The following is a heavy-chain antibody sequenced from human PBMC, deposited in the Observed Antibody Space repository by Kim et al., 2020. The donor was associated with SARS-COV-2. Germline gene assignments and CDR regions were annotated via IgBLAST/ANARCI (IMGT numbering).Heavy chain of an antibody. J-gene: IGHJ4*02. Sequence: GGSLRLSCAASGFTFSNAWMSWVRQAPGKGLEWVGRIKSKTDGGTTDYAAPVKGRFTISRDDSKNTLYLQMNSLKTEDTAVYYCTTDRGHYYDSSGYSFDYWGQGTLVTVSS. CDR2: IKSKTDGGTT. CDR3: TTDRGHYYDSSGYSFDY. D-gene: IGHD3-22*01. V-gene: IGHV3-15*01. CDR1: GFTFSNAW.